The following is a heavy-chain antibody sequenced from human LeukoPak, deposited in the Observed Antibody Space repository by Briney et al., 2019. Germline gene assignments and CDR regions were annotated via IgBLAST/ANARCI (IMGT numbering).Heavy chain of an antibody. CDR1: GVSMNMYH. CDR3: VGTNAGGF. J-gene: IGHJ4*02. V-gene: IGHV4-59*01. Sequence: PETLSLTCTVSGVSMNMYHWTWIRQPPGTGLEWIGSFYNFGTTNYSPSLKSRVTISVDTPKNQFSLRLTSVNAADTAVYYCVGTNAGGFWGQGILVTVSS. CDR2: FYNFGTT. D-gene: IGHD2-8*01.